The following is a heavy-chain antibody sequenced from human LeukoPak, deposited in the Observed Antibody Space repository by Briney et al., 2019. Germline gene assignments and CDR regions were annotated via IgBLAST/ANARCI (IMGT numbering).Heavy chain of an antibody. CDR3: ARGVRVPTALIYWYSDL. D-gene: IGHD2-2*01. J-gene: IGHJ2*01. CDR2: IFYSGST. V-gene: IGHV4-30-4*01. Sequence: SETLSLTCTVSGGSISSGDYYWSWIRQPPGKGLEWIGYIFYSGSTNYNPSLKSRVTISVDTSKNQFSLKLSSVTAADTAVYYCARGVRVPTALIYWYSDLWGRGTLVTVSS. CDR1: GGSISSGDYY.